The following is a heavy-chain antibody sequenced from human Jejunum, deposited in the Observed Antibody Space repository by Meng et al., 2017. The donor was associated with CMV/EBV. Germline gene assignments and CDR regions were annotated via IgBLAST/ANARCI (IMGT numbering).Heavy chain of an antibody. CDR2: INNDGSST. J-gene: IGHJ4*02. CDR1: GFTFSSYW. Sequence: EVGEHLVRPVGSLSLSCAASGFTFSSYWMHWVRQSPGKGLVWVSRINNDGSSTSYADSVKGRFTISRDNAKNTLYLQMNSLRAEDTAVYYCARDGTDMMPLDYWGQGTLVTVSS. D-gene: IGHD5-18*01. V-gene: IGHV3-74*01. CDR3: ARDGTDMMPLDY.